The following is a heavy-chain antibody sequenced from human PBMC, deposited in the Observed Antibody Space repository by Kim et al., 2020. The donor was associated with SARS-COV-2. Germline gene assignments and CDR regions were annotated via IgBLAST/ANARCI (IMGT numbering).Heavy chain of an antibody. J-gene: IGHJ3*02. CDR3: ARANTYNWNGGDAFDI. V-gene: IGHV3-21*01. Sequence: DQAKGRFTISRDNAKNSLYLQMNSLRAEDTAVYFCARANTYNWNGGDAFDIWGQGTMVTVSS. D-gene: IGHD1-1*01.